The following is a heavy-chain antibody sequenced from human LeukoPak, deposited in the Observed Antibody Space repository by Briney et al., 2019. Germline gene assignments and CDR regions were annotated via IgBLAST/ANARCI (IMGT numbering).Heavy chain of an antibody. CDR1: GGSISSSSYY. V-gene: IGHV4-39*02. Sequence: SETLSLTCTVSGGSISSSSYYWGWIRQPPGKGLEWIGSISYSGRTYYNPSLESRVTISVDASKNQFSLELNSVTAADTAVYYCARDLIGCSSTSCLDYWGQGTLVTVSS. D-gene: IGHD2-2*01. J-gene: IGHJ4*02. CDR2: ISYSGRT. CDR3: ARDLIGCSSTSCLDY.